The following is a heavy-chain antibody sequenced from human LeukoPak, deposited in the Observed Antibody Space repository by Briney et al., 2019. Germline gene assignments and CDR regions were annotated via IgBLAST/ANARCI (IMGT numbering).Heavy chain of an antibody. CDR1: GYTFTNYW. CDR2: IYPGDSDT. V-gene: IGHV5-51*01. CDR3: ARMPGGADGWAHY. D-gene: IGHD2-21*01. J-gene: IGHJ4*02. Sequence: PGESLKISCKGSGYTFTNYWIGWVRQMPGKGLEFMGIIYPGDSDTRYSPSFQGQVTISADKSISTVYLQWSSLKASDTAMYYCARMPGGADGWAHYWGQGTLVTVSS.